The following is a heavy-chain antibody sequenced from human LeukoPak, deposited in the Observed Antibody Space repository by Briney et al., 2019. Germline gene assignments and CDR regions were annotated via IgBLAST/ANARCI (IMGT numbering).Heavy chain of an antibody. CDR2: IYYSGST. Sequence: NPSETLSLTCTVSGGSISSSYWSWIRQPPGKGLEWTGYIYYSGSTKYNPSLKSRVTISVDTSKTQFSLNLSSVTAADTAVYYCARDRSGVGYSFDYWGQGTLVTVSS. CDR1: GGSISSSY. D-gene: IGHD5-12*01. CDR3: ARDRSGVGYSFDY. V-gene: IGHV4-59*01. J-gene: IGHJ4*02.